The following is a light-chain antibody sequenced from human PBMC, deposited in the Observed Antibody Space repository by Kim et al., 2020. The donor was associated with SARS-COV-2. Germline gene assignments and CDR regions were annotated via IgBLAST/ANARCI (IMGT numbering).Light chain of an antibody. J-gene: IGLJ3*02. CDR2: GRN. Sequence: ALRETVRITCQGDSLRNYYASWYQQKPRQAPVVVIYGRNDRPSGIPDRFSGSNSGNTASLTSTGAQAEDEANYYCNSRDSSGNHLVFGGGTKLTVL. V-gene: IGLV3-19*01. CDR3: NSRDSSGNHLV. CDR1: SLRNYY.